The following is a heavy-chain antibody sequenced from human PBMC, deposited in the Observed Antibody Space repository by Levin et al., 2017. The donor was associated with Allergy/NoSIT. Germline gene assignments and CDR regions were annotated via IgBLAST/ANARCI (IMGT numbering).Heavy chain of an antibody. CDR3: ARVLRFYYYYYMDV. CDR2: IWDDGNKK. V-gene: IGHV3-33*01. J-gene: IGHJ6*03. Sequence: GGSLRLSCAASGFTFSSYGMHWVRQAPGKGLEWVAVIWDDGNKKYYADSVKGRFTISRDTSKNTLYLQMNSLRAEDTAVYYCARVLRFYYYYYMDVWGKGTTVTVSS. CDR1: GFTFSSYG. D-gene: IGHD5-12*01.